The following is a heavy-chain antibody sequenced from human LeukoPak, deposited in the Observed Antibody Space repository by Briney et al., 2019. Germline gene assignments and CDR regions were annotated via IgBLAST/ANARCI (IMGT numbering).Heavy chain of an antibody. D-gene: IGHD6-19*01. CDR3: AASGGYSSGTDY. Sequence: GASVKVSCKASGYTFTGYYMHWVRQAPGQGLEWMGRINPNSGGTNYAHKFQGRVTMTRDTSINTAYMELSRLRSDDTAVYYCAASGGYSSGTDYWGQGTLVTVSS. CDR2: INPNSGGT. CDR1: GYTFTGYY. V-gene: IGHV1-2*06. J-gene: IGHJ4*02.